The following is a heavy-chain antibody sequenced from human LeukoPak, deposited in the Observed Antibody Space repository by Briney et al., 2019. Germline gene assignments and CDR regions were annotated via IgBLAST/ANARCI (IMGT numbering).Heavy chain of an antibody. CDR3: TRGKLQEQLERRYYYYGMDV. J-gene: IGHJ6*02. CDR2: IRSKAYGGTT. V-gene: IGHV3-49*04. CDR1: GFSFGDYA. Sequence: GGSLRLSCTTSGFSFGDYALNWVRQAPGKGLEWVGFIRSKAYGGTTEYAAAVKGRFTISRDDSKSIAYLQMNSLKTEDTAVYYCTRGKLQEQLERRYYYYGMDVWGQGTTVTVSS. D-gene: IGHD1-1*01.